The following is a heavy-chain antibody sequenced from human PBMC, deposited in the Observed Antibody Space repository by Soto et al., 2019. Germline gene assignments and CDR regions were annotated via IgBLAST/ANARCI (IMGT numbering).Heavy chain of an antibody. CDR3: AKDLTRQLAYWLDP. D-gene: IGHD6-6*01. CDR2: INAHSGST. CDR1: GFSFTGYY. J-gene: IGHJ5*02. V-gene: IGHV1-2*02. Sequence: ASVKVSCKASGFSFTGYYIHWLRQAPGQGLEWMGWINAHSGSTEYAQKFQGRVTLTRDTSIATAYLTLTSLTSDDTALYYCAKDLTRQLAYWLDPWGQGTQVTVSS.